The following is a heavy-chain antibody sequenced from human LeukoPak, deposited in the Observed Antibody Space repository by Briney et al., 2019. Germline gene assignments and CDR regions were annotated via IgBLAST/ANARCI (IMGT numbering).Heavy chain of an antibody. CDR3: AKDLGVPYCGGDCYSYYGMDV. Sequence: PGGSLRLSCAASGFTFSSYAMSWVRQAPGKGLEWVSAISGSGGSTYYADSVKGRFTISRDNYKNTLYLKMNSLRDEDKAVYYCAKDLGVPYCGGDCYSYYGMDVWGQGTTVPVSS. J-gene: IGHJ6*02. CDR1: GFTFSSYA. D-gene: IGHD2-21*02. V-gene: IGHV3-23*01. CDR2: ISGSGGST.